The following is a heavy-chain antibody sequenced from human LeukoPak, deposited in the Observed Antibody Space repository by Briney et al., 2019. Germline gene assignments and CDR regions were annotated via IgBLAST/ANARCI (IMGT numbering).Heavy chain of an antibody. CDR3: AKDLVRAYRFDAFDI. J-gene: IGHJ3*02. D-gene: IGHD2-21*01. Sequence: HPGGSLRLSCAASGFTFSSYAMSWVRQAPGKGLEWVSALSGSGGSTYYADSVKGRFTISRDNSKNTLYLQMNSLRAEDTAVYYCAKDLVRAYRFDAFDIWGQGTMVTVSS. CDR1: GFTFSSYA. CDR2: LSGSGGST. V-gene: IGHV3-23*01.